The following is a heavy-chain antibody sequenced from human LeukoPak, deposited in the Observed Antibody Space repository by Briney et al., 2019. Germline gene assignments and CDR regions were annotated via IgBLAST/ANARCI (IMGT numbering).Heavy chain of an antibody. Sequence: GGSLRLSCEASGFTVSSTHMVWVRQAPGEGVEWVSVIYTGGNSYYAGSVQGRFIIPRDISKNTLYLQMNNLRAEDTALYYCARGGRGSAAVVAPRSFDIWGQGTMVTVSS. V-gene: IGHV3-53*01. D-gene: IGHD3-22*01. CDR3: ARGGRGSAAVVAPRSFDI. CDR2: IYTGGNS. J-gene: IGHJ3*02. CDR1: GFTVSSTH.